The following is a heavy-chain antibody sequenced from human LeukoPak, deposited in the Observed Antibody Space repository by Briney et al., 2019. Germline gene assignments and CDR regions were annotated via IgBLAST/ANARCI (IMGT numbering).Heavy chain of an antibody. V-gene: IGHV4-59*08. CDR1: GGSISTYY. D-gene: IGHD3-9*01. CDR3: ARLSPYYDILTGYSPQGYFDY. J-gene: IGHJ4*02. Sequence: SETLSLTCTVSGGSISTYYWSWIRQPPGKGLEWIGYIYYSGSTNYNPSLKSRVTISVDTSKNQFSLKLNSVTAADTAVYYCARLSPYYDILTGYSPQGYFDYWGQGTLVTVSS. CDR2: IYYSGST.